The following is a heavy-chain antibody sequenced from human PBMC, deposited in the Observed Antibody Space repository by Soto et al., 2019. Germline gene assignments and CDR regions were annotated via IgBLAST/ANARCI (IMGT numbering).Heavy chain of an antibody. V-gene: IGHV1-8*01. Sequence: ASVKVSCKASGYTFTSYDINWVRQATGQGLEWMGWMNPNSGNTGYAQKFQGRVTMTRNTSISTAYMELSSLRSEDTTVYYCARGHTIFEGMDVWGQGTTVTVSS. D-gene: IGHD3-3*01. J-gene: IGHJ6*02. CDR2: MNPNSGNT. CDR3: ARGHTIFEGMDV. CDR1: GYTFTSYD.